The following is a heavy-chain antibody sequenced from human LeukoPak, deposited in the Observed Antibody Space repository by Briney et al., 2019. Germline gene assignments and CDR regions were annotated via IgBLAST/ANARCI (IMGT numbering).Heavy chain of an antibody. CDR2: INHSGST. D-gene: IGHD3-3*01. Sequence: SETLSLTCAVFGESFSAYYWNWIRQPPGKGLEWIGEINHSGSTNYNPSLKSRVTISVDTSKNQFSLKLSSVTAADTAVYYCARLRSGPLDYWGQGTLVTVSS. J-gene: IGHJ4*02. CDR1: GESFSAYY. CDR3: ARLRSGPLDY. V-gene: IGHV4-34*01.